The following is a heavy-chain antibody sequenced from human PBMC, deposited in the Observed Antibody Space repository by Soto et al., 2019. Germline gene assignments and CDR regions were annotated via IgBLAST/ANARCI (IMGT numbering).Heavy chain of an antibody. D-gene: IGHD6-19*01. J-gene: IGHJ4*02. V-gene: IGHV5-51*01. Sequence: ESLKISCKGSGYSFTSYWIAWVRQMPGKGLECMGIIYPGDSDTRYSPSFQGQVTISADKSSAYLQWSSLEASDTAMYYCARWYSSGLYYLDYWGQGTLVTVSS. CDR2: IYPGDSDT. CDR1: GYSFTSYW. CDR3: ARWYSSGLYYLDY.